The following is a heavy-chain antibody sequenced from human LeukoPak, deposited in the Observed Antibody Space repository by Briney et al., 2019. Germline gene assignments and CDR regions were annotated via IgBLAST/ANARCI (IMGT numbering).Heavy chain of an antibody. V-gene: IGHV3-48*03. J-gene: IGHJ6*03. CDR3: ASRNYYGSGSYYRPDYMDV. CDR2: ISTSGSSI. Sequence: GGSLRLSCAASGFTFSTYEINWVRQAPGKGLEWLSHISTSGSSIHYADSVKGRFTISRDNAKNSLYLQMNSLRAEDTAVYYCASRNYYGSGSYYRPDYMDVWGKGTTVTISS. CDR1: GFTFSTYE. D-gene: IGHD3-10*01.